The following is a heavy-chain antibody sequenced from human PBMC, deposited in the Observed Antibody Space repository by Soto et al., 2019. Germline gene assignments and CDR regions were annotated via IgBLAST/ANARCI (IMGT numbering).Heavy chain of an antibody. CDR3: VRAGQLLSGGREDY. D-gene: IGHD2-2*01. J-gene: IGHJ4*02. Sequence: GSTYYNPSLKSRVTISVDTSKNQFSLKLSSVTAADTAVYYCVRAGQLLSGGREDYWGQGTLVTVSS. V-gene: IGHV4-39*01. CDR2: GST.